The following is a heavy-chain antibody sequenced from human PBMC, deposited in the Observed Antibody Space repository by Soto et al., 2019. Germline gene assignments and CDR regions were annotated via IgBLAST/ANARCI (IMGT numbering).Heavy chain of an antibody. D-gene: IGHD6-25*01. V-gene: IGHV1-46*01. CDR3: ARELGSHEYFQH. J-gene: IGHJ1*01. CDR1: GYTFTSYY. Sequence: GASVKISCKASGYTFTSYYMHWVRQAPGQGLEWMGISNPSGGSTSYAQTFQGRVTMTRDTSTSTVYMELSRLRSEDTAVYYCARELGSHEYFQHWGEGTLVTVS. CDR2: SNPSGGST.